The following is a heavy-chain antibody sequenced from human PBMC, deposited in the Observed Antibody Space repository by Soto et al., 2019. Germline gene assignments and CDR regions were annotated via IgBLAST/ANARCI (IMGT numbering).Heavy chain of an antibody. Sequence: SETLSLTCAVYGGSFSGYYWTWIRQPPGTGLEWIGEINHSGSTNYNPSLKSRVTISVDTSKNQFSLKLTSVTAADTAVYYCARDKIPGLFNYWGQGTLVTVSS. D-gene: IGHD2-21*01. CDR1: GGSFSGYY. J-gene: IGHJ4*02. CDR3: ARDKIPGLFNY. CDR2: INHSGST. V-gene: IGHV4-34*01.